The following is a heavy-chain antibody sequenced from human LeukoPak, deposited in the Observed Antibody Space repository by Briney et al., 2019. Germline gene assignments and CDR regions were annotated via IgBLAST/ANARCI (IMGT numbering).Heavy chain of an antibody. CDR2: IYYSGST. V-gene: IGHV4-59*01. Sequence: SETLSLTCTVSGGSISSYYWSWIRQPPGKGLEWIGYIYYSGSTNYNPSLKSRVTISVDTSKNQFSLKLSSVTAADTAVYYCARGVGDYYFDYWGQGALVSVSS. CDR1: GGSISSYY. J-gene: IGHJ4*02. CDR3: ARGVGDYYFDY. D-gene: IGHD4-17*01.